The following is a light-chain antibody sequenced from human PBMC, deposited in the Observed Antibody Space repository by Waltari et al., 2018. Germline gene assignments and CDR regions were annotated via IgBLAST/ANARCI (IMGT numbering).Light chain of an antibody. CDR3: MQGTYWPYT. CDR1: QSLVYSDGETY. J-gene: IGKJ2*01. V-gene: IGKV2-30*01. Sequence: DVVMTQSPLSLPVTLGQPASISCRSSQSLVYSDGETYLIWFHKRPGQSPRRLIYKVSNRDSGVPDRFSGSGSGTDFTLKISKVEAEDVGVYYCMQGTYWPYTFGQGTKLEIK. CDR2: KVS.